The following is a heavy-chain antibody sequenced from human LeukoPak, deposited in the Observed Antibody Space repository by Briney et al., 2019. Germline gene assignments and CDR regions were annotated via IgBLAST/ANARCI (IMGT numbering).Heavy chain of an antibody. CDR3: ARDLRGDGPDYFDY. CDR2: ISSSSSTI. CDR1: GFTFSSYS. V-gene: IGHV3-48*04. Sequence: PGGSLRLSCAASGFTFSSYSMNWVRQAPGKGLEWVSYISSSSSTIYYADSVKGRFTISRDNAKNSLYLQMNSLRAEDTAVYCCARDLRGDGPDYFDYWGQGTLVTVSS. D-gene: IGHD3-10*01. J-gene: IGHJ4*02.